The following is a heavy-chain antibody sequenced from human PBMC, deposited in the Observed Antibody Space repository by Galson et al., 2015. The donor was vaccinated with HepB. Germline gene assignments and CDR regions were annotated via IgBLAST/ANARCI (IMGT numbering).Heavy chain of an antibody. CDR3: ARGSSGWHPPYDY. D-gene: IGHD6-19*01. J-gene: IGHJ4*02. V-gene: IGHV3-33*01. CDR2: IWYDGSNK. CDR1: GFTFSSYG. Sequence: SLRLSCAASGFTFSSYGMNWVRQAPGKGLEWVAVIWYDGSNKYYADSVKGRFTISRDNSKNTLYLQMNSLRAEDTAVYYCARGSSGWHPPYDYWGQGTLVTVSS.